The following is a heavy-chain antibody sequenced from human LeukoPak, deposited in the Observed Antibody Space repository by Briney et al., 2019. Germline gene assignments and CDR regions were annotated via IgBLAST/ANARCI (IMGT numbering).Heavy chain of an antibody. D-gene: IGHD2-2*01. CDR2: IYYSGST. CDR1: GGSISSYY. CDR3: VRHVCSSTSCYWYFDY. Sequence: SETLSLTCTVSGGSISSYYWSWIRQPPGKGLEWIGYIYYSGSTNYNPSLKSRVTISVNTSKNQFSLKLSSVTAADTAVYSCVRHVCSSTSCYWYFDYWGQGTLVTVSS. J-gene: IGHJ4*02. V-gene: IGHV4-59*08.